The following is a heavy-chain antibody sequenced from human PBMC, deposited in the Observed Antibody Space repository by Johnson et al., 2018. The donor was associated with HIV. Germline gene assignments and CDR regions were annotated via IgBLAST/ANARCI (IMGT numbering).Heavy chain of an antibody. J-gene: IGHJ3*02. CDR1: GFTFSSYA. CDR3: AREEGSDILTRGDAFDI. CDR2: ISSSGKST. Sequence: EVQLVESGGALVQPGGSLRLSCAASGFTFSSYAMHWVRQAPGKGLEWVSYISSSGKSTNYADSVKGRFTISRDNAKNSLSLQMNSLRAEDTAIYYCAREEGSDILTRGDAFDIWGQGTMVAVSS. D-gene: IGHD3-9*01. V-gene: IGHV3-48*03.